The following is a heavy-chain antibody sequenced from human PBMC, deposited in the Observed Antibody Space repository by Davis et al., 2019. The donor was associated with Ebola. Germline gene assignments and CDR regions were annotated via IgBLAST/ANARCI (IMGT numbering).Heavy chain of an antibody. V-gene: IGHV1-69*13. Sequence: AASVKVSCKSSGGTFSSHVISWVRQVPGQGLEWMGRIIPIFETPNYAQKFQGRVTITADESTSTVFMELSSLRSEDTAVYYCARVWDGGPAYWGQGTLITVSS. D-gene: IGHD3-16*01. J-gene: IGHJ4*02. CDR3: ARVWDGGPAY. CDR1: GGTFSSHV. CDR2: IIPIFETP.